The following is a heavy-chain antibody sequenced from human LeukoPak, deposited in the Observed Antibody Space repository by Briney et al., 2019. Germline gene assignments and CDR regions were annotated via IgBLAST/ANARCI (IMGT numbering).Heavy chain of an antibody. CDR2: INRSGST. J-gene: IGHJ4*02. Sequence: SETLSLTCAVYGGSFSGYYWSWIRQPPGKGLEWIGEINRSGSTNYNPSLKSRVTISVDTSKNQFSLKLSSVTAADTAVYYCARGSDSSGYCYYFDYWGQGTLVTVSS. CDR3: ARGSDSSGYCYYFDY. CDR1: GGSFSGYY. D-gene: IGHD3-22*01. V-gene: IGHV4-34*01.